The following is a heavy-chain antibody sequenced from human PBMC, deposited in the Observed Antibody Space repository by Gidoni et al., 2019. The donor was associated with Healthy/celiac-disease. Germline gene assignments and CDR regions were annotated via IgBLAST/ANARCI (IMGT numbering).Heavy chain of an antibody. Sequence: QVQLQESGPGLVKPSQTLSLTCTVSGGSISSGHYYWSWIRQPPGKGLEWIGYIYYSGSTYYNPSLKSRVTISVDTSKNQFSLKLSSVTAADTAVYYCARDSPYYDFWSGLDYWGQGTLVTVSS. CDR3: ARDSPYYDFWSGLDY. V-gene: IGHV4-30-4*01. J-gene: IGHJ4*02. CDR1: GGSISSGHYY. D-gene: IGHD3-3*01. CDR2: IYYSGST.